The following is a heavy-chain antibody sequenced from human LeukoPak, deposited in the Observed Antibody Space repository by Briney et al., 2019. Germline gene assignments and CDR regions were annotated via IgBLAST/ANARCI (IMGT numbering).Heavy chain of an antibody. CDR1: GFTFSSYA. J-gene: IGHJ4*02. D-gene: IGHD3-22*01. V-gene: IGHV3-23*01. CDR2: ISGSGGST. Sequence: GGSLRLSCAASGFTFSSYAMSWVRQAPGKGLEWVSAISGSGGSTYYADSVKGRFTISRDNSKNTLYLQMNSLRAEDTAVYYCAKGVTMIVVVITFDYWGQGTLVTVSS. CDR3: AKGVTMIVVVITFDY.